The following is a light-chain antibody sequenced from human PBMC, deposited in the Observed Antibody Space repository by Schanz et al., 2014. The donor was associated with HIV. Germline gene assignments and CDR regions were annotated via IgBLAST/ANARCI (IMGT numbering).Light chain of an antibody. CDR3: QQRRTQGLT. Sequence: EIVMTQSPATLSVSPGERATLSCRASQTVSSNLAWYQQKPGQAPRLLIFGASTRATGVPVRFSGSGSGTELTLTISSLQSEDFALYYCQQRRTQGLTFGGGTKVEIK. CDR1: QTVSSN. CDR2: GAS. V-gene: IGKV3-15*01. J-gene: IGKJ4*01.